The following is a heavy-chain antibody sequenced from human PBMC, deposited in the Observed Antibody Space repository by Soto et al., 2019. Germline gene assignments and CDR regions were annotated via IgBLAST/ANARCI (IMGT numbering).Heavy chain of an antibody. Sequence: PSETLSLTCTVSGGSISSYYWSWIRQPPGRGLEWIGYIYNSGSTNYNPSLKSRVTISVDTSKNQFSLKLSSVTAADTAVYYCARPILTGYRYTLDCWGQGTLVTVS. CDR2: IYNSGST. D-gene: IGHD3-9*01. CDR3: ARPILTGYRYTLDC. J-gene: IGHJ4*02. V-gene: IGHV4-59*08. CDR1: GGSISSYY.